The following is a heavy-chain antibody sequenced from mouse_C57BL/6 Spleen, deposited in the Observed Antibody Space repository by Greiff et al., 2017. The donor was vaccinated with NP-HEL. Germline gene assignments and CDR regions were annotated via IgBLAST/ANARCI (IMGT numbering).Heavy chain of an antibody. CDR3: ASARGGSWFAY. CDR2: IDPSDSET. J-gene: IGHJ3*01. CDR1: GYTFTSYW. Sequence: VKLQQPGAELVRPGSSVKLSCKASGYTFTSYWMHWVKQRPIQGLEWIGNIDPSDSETHYNQKFKDKATLTVDKSSSTAYMQLSSLTSEDSAVYYCASARGGSWFAYWGQGTLVTVSA. V-gene: IGHV1-52*01.